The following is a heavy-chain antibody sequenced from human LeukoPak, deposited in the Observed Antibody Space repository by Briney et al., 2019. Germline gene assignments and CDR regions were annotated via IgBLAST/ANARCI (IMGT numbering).Heavy chain of an antibody. V-gene: IGHV1-18*01. D-gene: IGHD3-10*01. CDR2: ISAYNGNT. CDR1: GYTFTSYG. Sequence: ASVKVSCTASGYTFTSYGISWVRQAPGQGLEWMGWISAYNGNTNYAQKLQGRVTMTTDTSTSTAYMELRSLRSDDTAVYYCARETTMVRVFDYWGQGTLVTVSS. J-gene: IGHJ4*02. CDR3: ARETTMVRVFDY.